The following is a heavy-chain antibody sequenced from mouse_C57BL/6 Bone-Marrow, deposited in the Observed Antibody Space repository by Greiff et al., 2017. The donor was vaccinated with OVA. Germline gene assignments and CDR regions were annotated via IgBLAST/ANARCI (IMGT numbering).Heavy chain of an antibody. V-gene: IGHV5-4*01. CDR1: GFTFSSYA. D-gene: IGHD2-4*01. CDR2: ISDGGSYT. Sequence: EVKLVESGGGLVKPGGSLKLSCAASGFTFSSYAMSWVRQTPEKRLKWVATISDGGSYTYYPDNVKGRFTISRDNAKNNLYLQMSHLKSEDTAMYYCAREDYDYVLFAYWGQGTLVTVSA. J-gene: IGHJ3*01. CDR3: AREDYDYVLFAY.